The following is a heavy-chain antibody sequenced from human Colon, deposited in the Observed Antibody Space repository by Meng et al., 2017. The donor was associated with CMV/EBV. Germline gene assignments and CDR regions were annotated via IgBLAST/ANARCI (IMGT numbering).Heavy chain of an antibody. CDR1: GSLFRIYA. D-gene: IGHD2-2*01. J-gene: IGHJ6*02. CDR3: AINRRNCGSVSCYGYYGMDV. Sequence: GASLEISCVSSGSLFRIYAMSWVHPPPGKGLGWVSIIYSGGTIKYADSVKGRFTISRDSSTNTLYLQIDSLRAEDTAVYFCAINRRNCGSVSCYGYYGMDVWGQGTTVTVSS. V-gene: IGHV3-53*01. CDR2: IYSGGTI.